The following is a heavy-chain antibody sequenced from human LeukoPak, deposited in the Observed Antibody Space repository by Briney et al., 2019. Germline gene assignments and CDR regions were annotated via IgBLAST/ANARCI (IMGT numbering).Heavy chain of an antibody. Sequence: SVKVSCKASGGTFSSYAISWVRQAPGQGLEWMGGIIPIFGTANYAQKFQGRVTITADESTSTAYMELSSLRSEDTAVYYCARDKIYYDSSGYYGSRFDYWGQGTLVTVSS. J-gene: IGHJ4*02. CDR2: IIPIFGTA. CDR3: ARDKIYYDSSGYYGSRFDY. CDR1: GGTFSSYA. D-gene: IGHD3-22*01. V-gene: IGHV1-69*13.